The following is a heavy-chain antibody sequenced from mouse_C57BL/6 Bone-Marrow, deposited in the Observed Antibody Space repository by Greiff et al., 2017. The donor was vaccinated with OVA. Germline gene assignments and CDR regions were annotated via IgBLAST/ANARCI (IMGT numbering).Heavy chain of an antibody. D-gene: IGHD1-1*01. V-gene: IGHV5-16*01. J-gene: IGHJ1*03. CDR1: GFTFSDYY. Sequence: EVKLVESEGGLVQPGSSMKLSCTASGFTFSDYYMAWVRQVPEKGLEWVANINYDGSSTYYLDSLKSRFIISRDNAKNILYLQMSSLKSEDTATYYCARKVATELGYFDVWGTGTTVTVSS. CDR2: INYDGSST. CDR3: ARKVATELGYFDV.